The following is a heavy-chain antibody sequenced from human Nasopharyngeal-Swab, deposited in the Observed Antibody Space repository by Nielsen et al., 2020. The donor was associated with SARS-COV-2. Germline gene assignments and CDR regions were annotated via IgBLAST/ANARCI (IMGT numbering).Heavy chain of an antibody. Sequence: SETLSLNCTVSGGSISSGGYFWSWIRQHPGKGLEWIGYIHYTGNTYYNPSLESRLTISLDTSQNQFSLRLSSVTAADTAVYYCAREVIEQAVSDSFDFWGQGTMVTVSS. J-gene: IGHJ3*01. CDR2: IHYTGNT. CDR1: GGSISSGGYF. D-gene: IGHD3-16*02. V-gene: IGHV4-31*03. CDR3: AREVIEQAVSDSFDF.